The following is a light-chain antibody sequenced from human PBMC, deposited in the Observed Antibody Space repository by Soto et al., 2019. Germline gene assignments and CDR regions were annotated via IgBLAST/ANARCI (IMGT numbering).Light chain of an antibody. Sequence: QSALSQPASVSGSPGQSITISCTGTSSDIGGLYDYVSWYQQHPGKAPKLLIYDVNARPSGVSDRFSGSKSGNTASLTISGLQAEDEADYFCSAYSSDATHVVFGGGTSSPS. CDR1: SSDIGGLYDY. CDR3: SAYSSDATHVV. J-gene: IGLJ2*01. V-gene: IGLV2-14*03. CDR2: DVN.